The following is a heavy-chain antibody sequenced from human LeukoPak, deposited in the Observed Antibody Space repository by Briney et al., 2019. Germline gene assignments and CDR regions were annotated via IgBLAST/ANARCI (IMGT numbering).Heavy chain of an antibody. CDR2: TYSDGAT. V-gene: IGHV3-53*01. CDR1: GFTVSSDH. CDR3: ARVWELSFDH. Sequence: PGGSLRLSCAASGFTVSSDHMNWVRQAPGEGLECVSITYSDGATAYADSVKGRFTISRDNSKNTVHLQMNSLRAEDTAVYYCARVWELSFDHWGQGALVTVSS. J-gene: IGHJ4*02. D-gene: IGHD1-26*01.